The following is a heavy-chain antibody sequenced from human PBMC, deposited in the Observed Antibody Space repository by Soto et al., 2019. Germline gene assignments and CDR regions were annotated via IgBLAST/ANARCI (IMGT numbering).Heavy chain of an antibody. J-gene: IGHJ4*02. V-gene: IGHV1-18*01. CDR3: ARGPNPTITMIVVSPDY. CDR2: ISAYNGNT. Sequence: ASVKVSCKASGYTFPSYGISWVRQAPGQGLEWMGWISAYNGNTNYAQKLQGRVTMTTDTSTSTAYMELRSLRSDDTAVYYCARGPNPTITMIVVSPDYWGQGTLVTVSS. CDR1: GYTFPSYG. D-gene: IGHD3-22*01.